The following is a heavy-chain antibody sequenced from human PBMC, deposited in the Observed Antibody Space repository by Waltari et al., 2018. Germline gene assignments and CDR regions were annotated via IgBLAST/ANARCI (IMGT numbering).Heavy chain of an antibody. CDR2: IYYSGST. V-gene: IGHV4-59*01. CDR3: ARAHYYMDV. CDR1: GGSISSYY. Sequence: QVQLQESGPGLVKPSETLSLTCTVSGGSISSYYWSWIRQPPGKGLEWIGYIYYSGSTNYNPSLKSRVTISVDPSKNQFSLKLSSVTAADTAVYYCARAHYYMDVWGKGTTVTVSS. J-gene: IGHJ6*03.